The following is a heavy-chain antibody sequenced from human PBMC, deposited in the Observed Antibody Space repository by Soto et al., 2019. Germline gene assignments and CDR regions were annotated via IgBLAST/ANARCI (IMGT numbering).Heavy chain of an antibody. CDR3: AKDRVESGLGEVDY. V-gene: IGHV3-30*18. J-gene: IGHJ4*02. D-gene: IGHD3-16*01. Sequence: QVQLVKSGGGVVQPGRSLRLSCAASGFTFSSHGMHWVRQAPGKGLEWMAVISYDGSNKYYVDSVKGRFTISRDNSKNTLYLQMNSLRVEDTAVYHCAKDRVESGLGEVDYWGQGTLVTVSS. CDR2: ISYDGSNK. CDR1: GFTFSSHG.